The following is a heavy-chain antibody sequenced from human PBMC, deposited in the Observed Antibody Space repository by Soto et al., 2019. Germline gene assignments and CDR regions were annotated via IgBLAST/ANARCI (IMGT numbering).Heavy chain of an antibody. CDR3: ARGTPTPGLDY. CDR1: GFTFNNYW. Sequence: GGSLRLSCAAFGFTFNNYWMNWVRQAPGKGLEWVANINQDGSQTNYVDSVKGRFTISRDNAKNSLYLQMNSLRAEDTAVYYCARGTPTPGLDYWGQGTLVTVSS. D-gene: IGHD2-15*01. J-gene: IGHJ4*02. V-gene: IGHV3-7*03. CDR2: INQDGSQT.